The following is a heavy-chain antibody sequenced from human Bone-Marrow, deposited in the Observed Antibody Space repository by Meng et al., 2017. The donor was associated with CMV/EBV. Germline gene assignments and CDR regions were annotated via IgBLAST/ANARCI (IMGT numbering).Heavy chain of an antibody. Sequence: SETLSLTCSVSGDSIMKNNYYWGWIRQSPGKGLEWIGSAFFSGSAYYNPPLKSRVSISVDTSKNQFSLQLTSVTAADTAVYYCARLPGGDNSTPDSWGPGTLVTVSS. D-gene: IGHD5-24*01. J-gene: IGHJ5*02. CDR2: AFFSGSA. CDR1: GDSIMKNNYY. CDR3: ARLPGGDNSTPDS. V-gene: IGHV4-39*01.